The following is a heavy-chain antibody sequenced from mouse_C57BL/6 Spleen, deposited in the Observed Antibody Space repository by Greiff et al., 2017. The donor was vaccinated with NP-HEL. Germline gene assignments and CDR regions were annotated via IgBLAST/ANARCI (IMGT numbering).Heavy chain of an antibody. J-gene: IGHJ1*03. CDR2: ISSGGSYT. CDR1: GFTFSSYG. D-gene: IGHD1-1*01. Sequence: EVQLVESGGDLVKPGGSLKLSCAAFGFTFSSYGMSWVRQTPDKRLEWVATISSGGSYTYYPDSVKGRFTISRDNAKNTLYLQMSSLKSEDTAMYYCARHDYGSSYWYFDVWGTGTTVTVSS. V-gene: IGHV5-6*01. CDR3: ARHDYGSSYWYFDV.